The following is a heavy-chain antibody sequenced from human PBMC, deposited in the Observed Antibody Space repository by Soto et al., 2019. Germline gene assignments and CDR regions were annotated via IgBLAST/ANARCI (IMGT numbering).Heavy chain of an antibody. CDR3: AREKRITMIVVVIWDYYYGMDV. J-gene: IGHJ6*02. Sequence: QVQLVESGGGVVQPGRSLRLSCAASGFTFSSYAMHWVRQAPGKGLEWVAVISYDGSNKYYADSVKGRFTISRDNSKNTLYLQMNSLRAEDTAVYYCAREKRITMIVVVIWDYYYGMDVWGQGTTVTVSS. CDR2: ISYDGSNK. V-gene: IGHV3-30-3*01. CDR1: GFTFSSYA. D-gene: IGHD3-22*01.